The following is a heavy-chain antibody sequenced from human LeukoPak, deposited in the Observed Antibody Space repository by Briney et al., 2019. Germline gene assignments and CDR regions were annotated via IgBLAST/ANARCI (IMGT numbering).Heavy chain of an antibody. CDR2: IYYSGST. V-gene: IGHV4-59*01. CDR3: ARWGAAGGYSYGFFDY. D-gene: IGHD5-18*01. J-gene: IGHJ4*02. Sequence: TSETLSLTCTVSGGSISSYYRSCIRQPPGKGLEWIGYIYYSGSTNYNTPLKSRVTISVDTSKNHFSLKLNSATAADTAGHYRARWGAAGGYSYGFFDYWGRGTLVSVSS. CDR1: GGSISSYY.